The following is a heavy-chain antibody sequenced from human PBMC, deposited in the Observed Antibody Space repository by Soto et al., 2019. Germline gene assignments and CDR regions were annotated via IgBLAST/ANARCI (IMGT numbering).Heavy chain of an antibody. CDR2: IRNSGDST. D-gene: IGHD3-3*01. CDR1: GFTFSSYT. CDR3: AKDLGSGGDDS. Sequence: EVQLLESGGGLVQPGGSLRLSCAASGFTFSSYTMNWVRQAPGKGLEWVSAIRNSGDSTYYADSVEGRFTISRDNSKNTLYLQMNSLRVEDTAVYYCAKDLGSGGDDSWGQGTLVTVSS. V-gene: IGHV3-23*01. J-gene: IGHJ4*02.